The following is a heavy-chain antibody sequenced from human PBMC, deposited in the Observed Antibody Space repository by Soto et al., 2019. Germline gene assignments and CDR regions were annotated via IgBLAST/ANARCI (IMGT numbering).Heavy chain of an antibody. V-gene: IGHV1-46*03. CDR3: ARYVAVAAATGYGAFDI. CDR2: INPSGGST. CDR1: GYTFTSYY. D-gene: IGHD2-2*01. J-gene: IGHJ3*02. Sequence: GASVKVSCKASGYTFTSYYMHWVRQAPGQGLEWMGIINPSGGSTSYAQKFQGRVTMTRDTSTSTVYMELSSLRSEDTAVYYCARYVAVAAATGYGAFDIWGQGTMVTVSS.